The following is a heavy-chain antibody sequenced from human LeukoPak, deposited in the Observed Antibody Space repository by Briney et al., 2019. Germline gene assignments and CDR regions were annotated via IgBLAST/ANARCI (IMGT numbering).Heavy chain of an antibody. CDR1: GGTFSSYA. Sequence: SVKVSCKASGGTFSSYAISWVRQAPGQGLEWMGRIIPIFGIANYAQKFQGRVTITADKSTSTAYMELSSQRSEDTAVYYCAREGVSEYYFDYWGQGTLVTVSS. CDR2: IIPIFGIA. V-gene: IGHV1-69*04. J-gene: IGHJ4*02. CDR3: AREGVSEYYFDY. D-gene: IGHD2-8*01.